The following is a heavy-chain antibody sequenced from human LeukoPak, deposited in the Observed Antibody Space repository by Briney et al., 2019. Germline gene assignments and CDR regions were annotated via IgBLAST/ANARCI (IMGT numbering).Heavy chain of an antibody. CDR3: AREFYDSSGYHDAFVI. J-gene: IGHJ3*02. CDR2: INSDGSST. V-gene: IGHV3-74*01. Sequence: GGSLRLSCAASGFTFSSYWMHWVRQAPGKGLVWVSRINSDGSSTSYADSVKGRFTISRDNAKNTLYLQMNSLRAEDTAVYYCAREFYDSSGYHDAFVIWGQGTMVTVSS. D-gene: IGHD3-22*01. CDR1: GFTFSSYW.